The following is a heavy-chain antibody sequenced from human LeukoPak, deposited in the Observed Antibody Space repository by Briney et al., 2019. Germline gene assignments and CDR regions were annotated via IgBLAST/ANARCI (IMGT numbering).Heavy chain of an antibody. D-gene: IGHD1-7*01. CDR1: GGSISGYF. Sequence: SETLSLTCTVSGGSISGYFWSWIRQPPGKGLEWIGYIYNSGNTNYNPSLKSRVTISVDTSKNQFSLKLSSVTAADTAVYYCARVNGHNWNYPLDYWGQGTLVTVSS. J-gene: IGHJ4*02. CDR3: ARVNGHNWNYPLDY. V-gene: IGHV4-59*01. CDR2: IYNSGNT.